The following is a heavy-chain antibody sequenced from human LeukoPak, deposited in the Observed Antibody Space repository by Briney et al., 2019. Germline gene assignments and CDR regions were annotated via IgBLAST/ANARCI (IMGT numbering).Heavy chain of an antibody. CDR2: IYYNGST. V-gene: IGHV4-34*01. CDR1: GGSFSGYY. Sequence: PSETLSLTCAVYGGSFSGYYWSWIRQPPGKGLEWIGSIYYNGSTYYNPSLKSRVTISVDTSTNQFSLKLKSVTAADTAVYYCARRRDDILTGYYTPRDDYWGQGTLVTVS. CDR3: ARRRDDILTGYYTPRDDY. D-gene: IGHD3-9*01. J-gene: IGHJ4*02.